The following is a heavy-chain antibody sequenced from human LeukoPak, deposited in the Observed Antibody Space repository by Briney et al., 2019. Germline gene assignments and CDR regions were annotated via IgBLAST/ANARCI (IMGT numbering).Heavy chain of an antibody. V-gene: IGHV2-5*02. CDR3: AHRNTAMVTDSFDF. CDR1: GWARRTRGEG. Sequence: CGPTLFSAAQTLTLTGNFLGWARRTRGEGVGWIRQPPGKALERVALIYWDVDTRYSPSLKSRLTITKAPSKNQLLLTMPNMHPVDTAPYYCAHRNTAMVTDSFDFWGQGTLVTVSS. CDR2: IYWDVDT. D-gene: IGHD5-18*01. J-gene: IGHJ4*02.